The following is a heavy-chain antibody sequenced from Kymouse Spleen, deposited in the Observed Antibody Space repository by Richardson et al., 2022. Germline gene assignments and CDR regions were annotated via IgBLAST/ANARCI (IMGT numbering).Heavy chain of an antibody. CDR3: ARDKNWNYGDYYYYGMDV. CDR2: IYYSGST. J-gene: IGHJ6*02. Sequence: QVQLQESGPGLVKPSETLSLTCTVSGGSVSSGSYYWSWIRQPPGKGLEWIGYIYYSGSTNYNPSLKSRVTISVDTSKNQFSLKLSSVTAADTAVYYCARDKNWNYGDYYYYGMDVWGQGTTVTVSS. D-gene: IGHD1-7*01. V-gene: IGHV4-61*01. CDR1: GGSVSSGSYY.